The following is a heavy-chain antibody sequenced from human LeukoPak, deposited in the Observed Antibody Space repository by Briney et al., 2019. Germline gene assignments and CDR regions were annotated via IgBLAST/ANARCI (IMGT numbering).Heavy chain of an antibody. J-gene: IGHJ4*02. CDR3: ARLGYYYDTSGYFFDY. D-gene: IGHD3-22*01. V-gene: IGHV4-59*01. CDR1: GGSISSYY. Sequence: PSETLSLTCTVSGGSISSYYWSWIRQPPGKGLEWIGYIYYSGSTNYNPPLKSRVTISVDTSKNQFSLKLSSVTAADTAVYYCARLGYYYDTSGYFFDYWGQGTLVTVSS. CDR2: IYYSGST.